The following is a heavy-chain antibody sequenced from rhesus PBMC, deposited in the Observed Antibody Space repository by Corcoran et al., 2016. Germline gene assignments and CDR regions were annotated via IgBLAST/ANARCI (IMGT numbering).Heavy chain of an antibody. CDR3: ARVTIAAGLPLSFDY. V-gene: IGHV4-160*01. Sequence: QVQLQESGPGLVKPSETLSLTCAVSGGSISSNYWSWIRQPPGKGLEWIGYIYVSSWNTYYNPSLKSRVTISTDTSKNQFSLKLSAVTAADTAVYYCARVTIAAGLPLSFDYWGQGVLVTVSS. D-gene: IGHD6-13*01. CDR2: IYVSSWNT. CDR1: GGSISSNY. J-gene: IGHJ4*01.